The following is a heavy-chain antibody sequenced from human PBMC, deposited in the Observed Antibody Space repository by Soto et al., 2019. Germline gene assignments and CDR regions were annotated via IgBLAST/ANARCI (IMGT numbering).Heavy chain of an antibody. D-gene: IGHD3-3*01. CDR1: GFTFSSYA. J-gene: IGHJ6*02. Sequence: GGSLRLSCAASGFTFSSYAMHWVRQAPGKGLEWVAVISYDGSNKYYADSVKGRFTISRDNSKNTLYLQMNSLRAEDTAVYYCARDRELTIFGVVIPTRTNYGMDVWGQGTTVTVSS. CDR2: ISYDGSNK. V-gene: IGHV3-30-3*01. CDR3: ARDRELTIFGVVIPTRTNYGMDV.